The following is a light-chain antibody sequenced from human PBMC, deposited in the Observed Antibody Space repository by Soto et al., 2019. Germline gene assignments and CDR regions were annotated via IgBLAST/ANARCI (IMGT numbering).Light chain of an antibody. J-gene: IGKJ5*01. CDR2: GAS. Sequence: MVMTQSQATLSVSPGERATLSCRASQSVSSNLAWYQQKPGQSPRLLIYGASTRATGLPARFSGSGSGTEFTLTISSLQSEDFAVYYCQRYNNWPPQITFGQGTRLEI. V-gene: IGKV3-15*01. CDR3: QRYNNWPPQIT. CDR1: QSVSSN.